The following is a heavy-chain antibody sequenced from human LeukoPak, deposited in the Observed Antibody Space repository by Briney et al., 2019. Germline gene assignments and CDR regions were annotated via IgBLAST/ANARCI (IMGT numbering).Heavy chain of an antibody. Sequence: SETLSLTCTVSGGSISSYYWSWIRQPPGKGLEWIGYIYYSGSTNYNPSLKSRVTISVDTSKNQFSLKLSSVTAADTAVYYCARRSGPVRGYYGMDVWGQGTLVTVSS. D-gene: IGHD3-10*01. CDR3: ARRSGPVRGYYGMDV. J-gene: IGHJ6*02. CDR2: IYYSGST. CDR1: GGSISSYY. V-gene: IGHV4-59*08.